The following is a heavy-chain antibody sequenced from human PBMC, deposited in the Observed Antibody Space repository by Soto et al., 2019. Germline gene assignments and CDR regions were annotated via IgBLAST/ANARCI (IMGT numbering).Heavy chain of an antibody. CDR3: ARQRYHGYLHYY. CDR1: GGSISSGGYY. V-gene: IGHV4-31*03. CDR2: IYYSGST. Sequence: PSENLSLTCTVSGGSISSGGYYWRWIRQHPGKSLEWLGYIYYSGSTYYNPSLKSRVTISVDTYKNQFSLKLSSVTAADTAVYECARQRYHGYLHYYRGQRT. D-gene: IGHD5-12*01. J-gene: IGHJ4*02.